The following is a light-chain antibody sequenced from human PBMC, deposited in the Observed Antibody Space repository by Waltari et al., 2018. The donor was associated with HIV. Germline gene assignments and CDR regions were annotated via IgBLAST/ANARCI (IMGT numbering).Light chain of an antibody. J-gene: IGLJ2*01. V-gene: IGLV3-1*01. CDR3: QAWDIITAGGV. Sequence: SYALTQPPSVSVSPGQTASITCSGDQLGDKSASWYQQKPGQSPVLVIYQDTNRASGSPERFSGSNSGNTATLTTGGTQATDDADYYCQAWDIITAGGVFGGGTKLTGL. CDR1: QLGDKS. CDR2: QDT.